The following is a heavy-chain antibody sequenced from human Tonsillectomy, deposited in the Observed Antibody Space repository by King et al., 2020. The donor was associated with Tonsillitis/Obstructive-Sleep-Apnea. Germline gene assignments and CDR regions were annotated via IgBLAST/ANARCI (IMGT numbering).Heavy chain of an antibody. CDR3: AKDTGRFLTPYMDV. CDR1: GFTFDDYA. D-gene: IGHD3-3*01. Sequence: VQLVESGGALVQPGRSLRLSCAASGFTFDDYAMHWVRQAPGKGLEWVSGITWNSGDIGYADSVKGRFTISRDNAKNSLYLRMNSLRAEDTALYYCAKDTGRFLTPYMDVWGKGTTVTVSS. CDR2: ITWNSGDI. V-gene: IGHV3-9*01. J-gene: IGHJ6*03.